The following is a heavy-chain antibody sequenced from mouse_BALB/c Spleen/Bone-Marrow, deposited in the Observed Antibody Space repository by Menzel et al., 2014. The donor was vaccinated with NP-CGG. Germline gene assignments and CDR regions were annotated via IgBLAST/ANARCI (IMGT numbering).Heavy chain of an antibody. CDR3: AREPHYYAMDY. CDR2: IWGDGST. CDR1: GFSLTGYG. V-gene: IGHV2-6-7*01. J-gene: IGHJ4*01. Sequence: VKVVESGPGLVAPSQSLSITCTVSGFSLTGYGVNWVRQPPGKGLEWLGVIWGDGSTDYNSALKSRLSISKDSSKSQVFLKMNSLQTDDTARYYCAREPHYYAMDYWGQGTSVTVSS.